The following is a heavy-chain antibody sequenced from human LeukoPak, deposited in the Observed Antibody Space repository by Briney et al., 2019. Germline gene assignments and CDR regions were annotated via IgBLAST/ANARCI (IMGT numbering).Heavy chain of an antibody. CDR3: ARYLGPDAFDI. CDR1: GYSFTTYW. CDR2: IYPGDSDT. Sequence: GESLKISCKGSGYSFTTYWIAWVRQMPGKGLEWMGIIYPGDSDTRYSPSFQGQVTISADKSISTAYLQWNSLKVSDTAMYYCARYLGPDAFDIWGQGTMVTVSS. V-gene: IGHV5-51*01. J-gene: IGHJ3*02.